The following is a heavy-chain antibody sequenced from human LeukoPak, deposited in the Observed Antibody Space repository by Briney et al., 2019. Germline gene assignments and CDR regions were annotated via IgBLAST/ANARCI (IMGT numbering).Heavy chain of an antibody. Sequence: ASVKVSCKPSGYTFTDYYMHWVRQAPGQGLEWMGWINPNSGGTIYAQNFQGRVTMTRDTSISTAYMELSSDDTAVYYCARKSAGRRSFDIWGQGTMVTVSS. CDR1: GYTFTDYY. CDR3: ARKSAGRRSFDI. V-gene: IGHV1-2*02. CDR2: INPNSGGT. D-gene: IGHD3-10*01. J-gene: IGHJ3*02.